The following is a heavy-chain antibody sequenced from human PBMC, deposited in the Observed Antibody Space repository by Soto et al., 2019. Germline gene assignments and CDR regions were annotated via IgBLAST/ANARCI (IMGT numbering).Heavy chain of an antibody. Sequence: SVKVSCKASGGTFSSYAISWVRQAPGQGLEWMGGIIPIFGTANYAQKFQGRVTITADESTSTAYMELSSLRSEDTAVYYCARDWRTGDDAFDIWGQGRMVTVSS. CDR1: GGTFSSYA. J-gene: IGHJ3*02. V-gene: IGHV1-69*13. D-gene: IGHD7-27*01. CDR2: IIPIFGTA. CDR3: ARDWRTGDDAFDI.